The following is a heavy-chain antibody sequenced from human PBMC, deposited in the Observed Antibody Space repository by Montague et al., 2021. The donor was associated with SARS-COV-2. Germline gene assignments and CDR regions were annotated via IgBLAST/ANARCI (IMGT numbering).Heavy chain of an antibody. J-gene: IGHJ5*02. Sequence: SETLSLTCAVYGGSFSGYYWSWIRQPPGKGLEWIGEINHSGSTNYNPSLKSRVTISVDTSKNQFSLKLSSVTAADTAVYYCARVGPPTYYYGSGSYYTSASWLDPGGQGPLVPV. CDR2: INHSGST. D-gene: IGHD3-10*01. CDR3: ARVGPPTYYYGSGSYYTSASWLDP. CDR1: GGSFSGYY. V-gene: IGHV4-34*01.